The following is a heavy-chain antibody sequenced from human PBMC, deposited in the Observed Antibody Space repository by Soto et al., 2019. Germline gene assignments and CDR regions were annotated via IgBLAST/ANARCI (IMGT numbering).Heavy chain of an antibody. CDR2: ISYDGSNK. J-gene: IGHJ4*02. V-gene: IGHV3-30*03. CDR3: ARDPVRYFDWLFPASFDY. Sequence: GGSLRLSCAASGFTFSSYGMHWVRQAPGKGLEWVAVISYDGSNKYYADSVKGRFTISRDNSKNTLYLQMNSLRAEDTAVYYCARDPVRYFDWLFPASFDYWGQGTLVTVSS. D-gene: IGHD3-9*01. CDR1: GFTFSSYG.